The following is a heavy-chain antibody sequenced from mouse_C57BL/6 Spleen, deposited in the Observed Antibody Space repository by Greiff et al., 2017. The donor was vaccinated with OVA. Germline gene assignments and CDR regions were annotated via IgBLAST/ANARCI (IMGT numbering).Heavy chain of an antibody. V-gene: IGHV1-80*01. CDR2: IYPGDGDT. D-gene: IGHD2-5*01. CDR1: GYAFSSYW. J-gene: IGHJ4*01. CDR3: ARDYSSAMDY. Sequence: QVHVKQSGAELVKPGASVKISCKASGYAFSSYWMNWVKQRPGKGLEWIGQIYPGDGDTNYNGKFKGKATLTADKSSSTAYMQLSSLTSEDSAVYFCARDYSSAMDYWGQGTSVTVSS.